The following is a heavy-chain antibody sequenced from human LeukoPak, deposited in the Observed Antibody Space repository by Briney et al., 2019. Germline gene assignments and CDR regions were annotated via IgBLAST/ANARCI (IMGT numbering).Heavy chain of an antibody. J-gene: IGHJ3*02. CDR3: TTGGDVIVAGTRAFDI. V-gene: IGHV3-15*07. CDR2: IKCAIDGGAT. Sequence: GGSLRLSCAASGFTFSSTWMNWVRQAPGKGLEWVGRIKCAIDGGATDYAAPVQGRFTISRDDSQATLYLQMNGLRTEDTAVYYCTTGGDVIVAGTRAFDIWGQGTMVTVSS. CDR1: GFTFSSTW. D-gene: IGHD5-12*01.